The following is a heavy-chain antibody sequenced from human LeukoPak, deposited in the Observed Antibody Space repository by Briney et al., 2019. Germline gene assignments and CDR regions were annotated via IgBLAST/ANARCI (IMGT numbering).Heavy chain of an antibody. Sequence: SETLSLTCTVSDGSISNYYWTWIRQPAGKGLEWIGRIYGSGSTNYNPSLKSRVTMSVDTSKNQFSLKLMSVTAADTAVYYCARDSGTTGEVKFDPWGQGTLVTVSS. CDR3: ARDSGTTGEVKFDP. D-gene: IGHD3-10*01. CDR2: IYGSGST. CDR1: DGSISNYY. V-gene: IGHV4-4*07. J-gene: IGHJ5*02.